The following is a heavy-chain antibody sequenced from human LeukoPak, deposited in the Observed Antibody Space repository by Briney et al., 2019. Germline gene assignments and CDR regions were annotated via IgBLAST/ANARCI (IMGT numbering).Heavy chain of an antibody. CDR3: ARQDLSMVRGVISAFDI. CDR2: ISYSGNT. Sequence: SETLSLTCTVSGASISRSSHYWGWIRQPPGKGLEWIGTISYSGNTYYDPSLKSRVTISVDTSKNQFSLKLSSVTAADTAVYYCARQDLSMVRGVISAFDIWGQGTMVTVSS. D-gene: IGHD3-10*01. CDR1: GASISRSSHY. J-gene: IGHJ3*02. V-gene: IGHV4-39*07.